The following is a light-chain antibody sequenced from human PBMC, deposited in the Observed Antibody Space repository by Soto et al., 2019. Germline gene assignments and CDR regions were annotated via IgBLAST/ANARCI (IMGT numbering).Light chain of an antibody. V-gene: IGLV2-14*01. CDR1: SSDVGGYNY. J-gene: IGLJ2*01. CDR2: DVS. CDR3: SSYTSSRPLV. Sequence: QSALTQPASVSGSPGQSITISCTGTSSDVGGYNYVSWYQQHPGKAPKLMIYDVSNRPSGVSNRFSGSKSGNTASLTISGLQAEDEADYNCSSYTSSRPLVFGRGTKVTVL.